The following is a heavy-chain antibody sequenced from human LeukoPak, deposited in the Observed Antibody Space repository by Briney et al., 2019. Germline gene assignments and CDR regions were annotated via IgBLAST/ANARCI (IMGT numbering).Heavy chain of an antibody. Sequence: SETLSLTCTVSGGSISSSYYYWGWIRQPPGKGLEWIGSIYSSGSTYYNPSLKSRVTISVDTFKNQFSLKLTSVTAADTAVYYCARELSGSFDYWGQGTLVTVSS. CDR1: GGSISSSYYY. J-gene: IGHJ4*02. D-gene: IGHD2-15*01. CDR2: IYSSGST. CDR3: ARELSGSFDY. V-gene: IGHV4-39*07.